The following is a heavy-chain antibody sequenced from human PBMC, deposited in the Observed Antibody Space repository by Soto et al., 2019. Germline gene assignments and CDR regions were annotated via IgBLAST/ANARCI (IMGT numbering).Heavy chain of an antibody. CDR2: ISWNSGSI. CDR3: AKTARESGYYDTNYYYMDV. V-gene: IGHV3-9*01. D-gene: IGHD3-3*01. J-gene: IGHJ6*03. Sequence: GGSLRLSCAASGFTFDDYAMHWVRQAPGKGLEWVSGISWNSGSIGYADSVKGRFTISRDNAKNSLYLQMNSLRAEDTALYYCAKTARESGYYDTNYYYMDVWGKGTTVTVSS. CDR1: GFTFDDYA.